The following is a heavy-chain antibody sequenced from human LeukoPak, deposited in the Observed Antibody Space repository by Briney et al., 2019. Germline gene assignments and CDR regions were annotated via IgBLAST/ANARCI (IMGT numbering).Heavy chain of an antibody. V-gene: IGHV3-23*01. Sequence: GGSLRLSCAASGFSFSSYGMLWIRQAPGKGLEWVSAISGSGGSTYYADSVKGRFTISRDNSKNTLYLEMNSLRADDTAVYYCARDRHLASWGQGTLVTVSS. D-gene: IGHD2-15*01. CDR2: ISGSGGST. CDR1: GFSFSSYG. CDR3: ARDRHLAS. J-gene: IGHJ5*02.